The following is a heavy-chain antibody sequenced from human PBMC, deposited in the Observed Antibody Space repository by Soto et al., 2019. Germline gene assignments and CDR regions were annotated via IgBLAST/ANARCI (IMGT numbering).Heavy chain of an antibody. J-gene: IGHJ6*02. CDR2: IYTSGST. CDR1: GGSISSYY. V-gene: IGHV4-4*07. CDR3: ARDRLESYYGDGDYYYYGMDV. D-gene: IGHD4-17*01. Sequence: SETLSLTCTVSGGSISSYYWSWIRQPAGQGLEWIGRIYTSGSTNYNPSLKSRVTMSVDTSKNQFSLKLSSVTAADTAVYYCARDRLESYYGDGDYYYYGMDVWGQGTTVTVSS.